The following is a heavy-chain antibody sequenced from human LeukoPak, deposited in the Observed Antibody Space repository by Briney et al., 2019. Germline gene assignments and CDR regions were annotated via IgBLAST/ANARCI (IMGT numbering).Heavy chain of an antibody. D-gene: IGHD1-26*01. J-gene: IGHJ2*01. CDR3: VRDSSNSGSERIV. V-gene: IGHV3-21*01. CDR2: ISSSGNYI. CDR1: GLSFSMYT. Sequence: GGSLRLSCAAPGLSFSMYTLHWVRQAPGKGLEWVASISSSGNYIHYVDSVKGRFTISRDSAKDSLYLQMNSLTAEDTAVYYCVRDSSNSGSERIVWGRGTLVTVSS.